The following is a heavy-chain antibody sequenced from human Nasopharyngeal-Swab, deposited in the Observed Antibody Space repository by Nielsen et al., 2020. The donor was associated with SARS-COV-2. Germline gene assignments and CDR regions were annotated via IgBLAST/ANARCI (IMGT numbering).Heavy chain of an antibody. CDR3: ARTSYYGSGSLDY. CDR1: GFTFSDYY. CDR2: ISGSSSHT. Sequence: LSLTCAASGFTFSDYYMSWIRHIPGKGLEWVSYISGSSSHTSYADSVKGRFTISRDNAKNSLYLEMTSLRADDTAVYYCARTSYYGSGSLDYWVQGTQVTVSS. V-gene: IGHV3-11*03. J-gene: IGHJ4*02. D-gene: IGHD3-10*01.